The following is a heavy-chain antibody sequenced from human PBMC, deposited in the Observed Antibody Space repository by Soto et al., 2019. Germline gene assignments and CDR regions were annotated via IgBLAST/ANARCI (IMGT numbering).Heavy chain of an antibody. D-gene: IGHD7-27*01. CDR2: ISYDGTNK. CDR3: ARDPKTSGGQHWAFNYFDS. V-gene: IGHV3-30-3*01. J-gene: IGHJ4*02. Sequence: GGSLRLSCAASGFSFSISPMHWVRRAPGKGPEWVALISYDGTNKFYADSVKGRFTISRDNSKSTLYLQVDSLRPEDAAVYYCARDPKTSGGQHWAFNYFDSWGQGTLVTVSS. CDR1: GFSFSISP.